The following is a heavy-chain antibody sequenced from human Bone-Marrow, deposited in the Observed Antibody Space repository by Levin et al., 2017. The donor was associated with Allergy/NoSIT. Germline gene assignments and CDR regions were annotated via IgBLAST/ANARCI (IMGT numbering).Heavy chain of an antibody. J-gene: IGHJ3*02. CDR1: GGSISSSNW. CDR3: ARRNSSWVVFACDM. V-gene: IGHV4-4*02. D-gene: IGHD2-8*02. Sequence: PSETLSLTCAVSGGSISSSNWWNWVRQSPGGGLEWIGEIYHSGSTNYNPSLKNRIFISVDKSRNQFSLRLNSVTAADTALYYCARRNSSWVVFACDMWGQGTLVTVSS. CDR2: IYHSGST.